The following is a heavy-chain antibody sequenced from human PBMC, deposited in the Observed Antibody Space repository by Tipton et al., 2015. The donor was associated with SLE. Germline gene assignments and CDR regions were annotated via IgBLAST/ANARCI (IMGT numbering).Heavy chain of an antibody. CDR3: AGALTMVPRDAFDI. CDR2: INPSDGST. V-gene: IGHV1-46*03. D-gene: IGHD4/OR15-4a*01. J-gene: IGHJ3*02. Sequence: QLVQSGAEVKKPGASVKVSCKASGYTVTRYYMHWVRQAPGQGLEWMGIINPSDGSTTYARRFQGRVTMTRDTSTNTVYMGLRSLRSDDTAVYYCAGALTMVPRDAFDIWGQGTMVTVSS. CDR1: GYTVTRYY.